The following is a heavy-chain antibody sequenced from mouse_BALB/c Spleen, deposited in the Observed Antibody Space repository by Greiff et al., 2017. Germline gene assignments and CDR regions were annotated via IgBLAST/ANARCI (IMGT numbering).Heavy chain of an antibody. CDR2: IHYSGST. Sequence: EVKLVESGPDLVKPSQSLSLTCTVTGYSITSGYSWHWIRQFPGNKLEWMGYIHYSGSTNYNPTLKSRISITRDTSKNQFFLQLNSVTTEDTATYYCAIPPYGNSPLWYFDVWGAGTTVTVSS. CDR3: AIPPYGNSPLWYFDV. CDR1: GYSITSGYS. V-gene: IGHV3-1*02. J-gene: IGHJ1*01. D-gene: IGHD2-1*01.